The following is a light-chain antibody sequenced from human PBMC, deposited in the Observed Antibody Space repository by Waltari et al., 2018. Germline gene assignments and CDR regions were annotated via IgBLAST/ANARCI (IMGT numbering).Light chain of an antibody. J-gene: IGKJ1*01. V-gene: IGKV3-11*01. CDR3: EQRSNWPRT. Sequence: IVLPQSPATLSLSPGERATPSCRASQSVSSYLAWCPQKPGQAPRLLIYNASDSATGIPARFSGSGSGTDFTLTISSLEPEDFAVYDGEQRSNWPRTFGQGTKVEIK. CDR2: NAS. CDR1: QSVSSY.